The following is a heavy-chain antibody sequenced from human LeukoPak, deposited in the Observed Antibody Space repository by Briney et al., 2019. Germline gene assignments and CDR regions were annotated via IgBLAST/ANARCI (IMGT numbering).Heavy chain of an antibody. CDR2: IIPILGIA. V-gene: IGHV1-69*04. D-gene: IGHD3-3*01. Sequence: ASVTVSCKASGGTFSSYALSWVRPAPGQGLGWMGRIIPILGIANYAQKFQGRVTITADKSTSTAYMELSSLRSEDTAVYYCARSRYYDFWSGYPIDYWGQGTLVTVSS. CDR3: ARSRYYDFWSGYPIDY. CDR1: GGTFSSYA. J-gene: IGHJ4*02.